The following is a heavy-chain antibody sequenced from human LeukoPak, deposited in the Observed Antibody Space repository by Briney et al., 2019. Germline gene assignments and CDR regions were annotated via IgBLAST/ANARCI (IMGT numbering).Heavy chain of an antibody. CDR1: GFTFSSYA. D-gene: IGHD4/OR15-4a*01. CDR2: ISGSGGST. J-gene: IGHJ4*02. Sequence: GGSLRLSCAASGFTFSSYAMSWVRQAPGRGLEWVSAISGSGGSTYYADSVKGRFTISRDNSKNTLYLQMNSLRAEDTAVYYCAKDNGPPSTMDYWGQGTLVTVSS. CDR3: AKDNGPPSTMDY. V-gene: IGHV3-23*01.